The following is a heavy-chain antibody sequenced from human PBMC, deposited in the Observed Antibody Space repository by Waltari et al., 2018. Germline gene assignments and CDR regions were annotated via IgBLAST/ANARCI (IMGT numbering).Heavy chain of an antibody. CDR3: ARGFPYAYYDSSGDPHPRWFDP. J-gene: IGHJ5*02. CDR2: INRSGST. CDR1: GGSFSGYY. Sequence: QVQLQQWGAGLLKPSETLSLTCAVYGGSFSGYYWSWIRQPPGKGLEWIGEINRSGSTNYKSSLKSRVTISVDTSKTQFSLKLSSVTAADTAVYYCARGFPYAYYDSSGDPHPRWFDPWGQGTLVTVSS. V-gene: IGHV4-34*01. D-gene: IGHD3-22*01.